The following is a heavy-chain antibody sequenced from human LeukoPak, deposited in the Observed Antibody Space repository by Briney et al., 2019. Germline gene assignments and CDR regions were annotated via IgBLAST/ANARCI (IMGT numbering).Heavy chain of an antibody. CDR1: GGSISSGGYY. V-gene: IGHV4-30-2*01. D-gene: IGHD6-19*01. CDR3: ARDQGAVASIDP. Sequence: SETLSLTCTVSGGSISSGGYYWSWIRQPPGKGLEWIGYIYYSGSTYYNPSLKSRVTISVDTSKNQFSLKLSSVTAADTAVYYCARDQGAVASIDPWGQGTLVTVSS. CDR2: IYYSGST. J-gene: IGHJ5*02.